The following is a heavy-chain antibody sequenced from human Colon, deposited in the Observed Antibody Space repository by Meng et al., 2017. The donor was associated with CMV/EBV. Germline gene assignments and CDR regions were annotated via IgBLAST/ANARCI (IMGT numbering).Heavy chain of an antibody. CDR1: GYSFTGYY. CDR3: ASHSSYVWGSHH. J-gene: IGHJ1*01. D-gene: IGHD3-16*01. V-gene: IGHV1-2*02. CDR2: MDPTTGRT. Sequence: QVQPGQSGGEVRMPGASVKVSCKASGYSFTGYYIHWVRQAPGQGLEWMGWMDPTTGRTDYAQKFQGTVTMTRDTSISTAYLELSRLTSDDTAVYYCASHSSYVWGSHHWGQGALVTVSS.